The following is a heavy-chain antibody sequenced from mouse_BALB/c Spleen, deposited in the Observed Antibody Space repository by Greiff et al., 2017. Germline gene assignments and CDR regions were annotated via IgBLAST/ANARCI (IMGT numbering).Heavy chain of an antibody. Sequence: VQLQQSGPGLVQPSQSLSITCTVSGFSLTSYGVHWVRQSPGKGLEWLGVIWSGGSTDYNAAFISRLSISKDNSKSQVFFKMNSLQANDTAIYYCARNRGLYYGYPYWYFDVWGAGTTVTVSS. V-gene: IGHV2-2*02. CDR2: IWSGGST. D-gene: IGHD1-2*01. J-gene: IGHJ1*01. CDR1: GFSLTSYG. CDR3: ARNRGLYYGYPYWYFDV.